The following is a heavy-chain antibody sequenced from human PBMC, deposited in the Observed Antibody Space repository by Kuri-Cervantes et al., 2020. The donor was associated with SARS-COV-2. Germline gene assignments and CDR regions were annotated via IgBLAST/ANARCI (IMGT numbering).Heavy chain of an antibody. D-gene: IGHD1-7*01. CDR2: INHSGST. CDR1: GGSFSGYY. J-gene: IGHJ5*02. Sequence: SETLSLTCAVYGGSFSGYYWSWIRQPPGKGLEWIGEINHSGSTNYNPSLKSRVTISVDTSKNQFSLKLSSVTAADTAVYYCASVPDWNYDEGWFDPWGQGTPVTVSS. V-gene: IGHV4-34*01. CDR3: ASVPDWNYDEGWFDP.